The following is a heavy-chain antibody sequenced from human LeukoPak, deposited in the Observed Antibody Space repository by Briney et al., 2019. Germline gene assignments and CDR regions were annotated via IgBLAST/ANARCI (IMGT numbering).Heavy chain of an antibody. CDR2: ISHDGNNK. CDR3: ARDRATMVRGVILRYYYYYGMDV. V-gene: IGHV3-30*03. J-gene: IGHJ6*02. CDR1: GFTFRSYG. D-gene: IGHD3-10*01. Sequence: GRSLRLSCEASGFTFRSYGIHWVRQAPAKGLEWVAVISHDGNNKYYADSVKGRFTISRDNSKNTLYLQMNSLRAEDTAVYYCARDRATMVRGVILRYYYYYGMDVWGQGTTVTVSS.